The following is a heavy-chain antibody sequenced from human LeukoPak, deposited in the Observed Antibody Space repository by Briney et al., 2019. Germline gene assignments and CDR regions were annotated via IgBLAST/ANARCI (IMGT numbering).Heavy chain of an antibody. CDR2: ISSSSSYI. Sequence: GGSLRLSCAASGFTFSSFEMNWVRQAPGKGLEWVSSISSSSSYIYYADSVKGRFTIPRDNAKNSLYLQMNSLRAEDTAVYYCASIAAAGTKWGQGTLVTVSS. CDR3: ASIAAAGTK. J-gene: IGHJ4*02. CDR1: GFTFSSFE. V-gene: IGHV3-21*01. D-gene: IGHD6-13*01.